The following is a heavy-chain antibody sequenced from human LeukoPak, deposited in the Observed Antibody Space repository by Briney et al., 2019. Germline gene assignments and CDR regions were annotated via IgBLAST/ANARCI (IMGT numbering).Heavy chain of an antibody. J-gene: IGHJ4*02. CDR3: ARGDWNYVCVY. Sequence: SETLSLTCTVSGGSISSYYWSWIRQPAGKGLEWIGRIYTSGSTNYNPSLKSRVTMSVGTFKNQFSLKLSSVTAADTAVYYCARGDWNYVCVYWGQGTLVTVSS. D-gene: IGHD1-7*01. V-gene: IGHV4-4*07. CDR2: IYTSGST. CDR1: GGSISSYY.